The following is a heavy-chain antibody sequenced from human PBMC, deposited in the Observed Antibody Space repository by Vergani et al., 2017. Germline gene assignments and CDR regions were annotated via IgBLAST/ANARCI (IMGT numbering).Heavy chain of an antibody. V-gene: IGHV3-23*01. J-gene: IGHJ4*02. CDR2: ISGSGGST. D-gene: IGHD3-10*01. CDR3: AKDFITMVRGQYYFDY. CDR1: GFTFSSYA. Sequence: EVQLLESGGGLVQPGGSLRLSCAASGFTFSSYAMSWVRQAPGKGLEWVSAISGSGGSTYYADSVKGRFTISRDNSKNTLYLQMNSLRAEDTAVYYCAKDFITMVRGQYYFDYWGQGTLVTVSS.